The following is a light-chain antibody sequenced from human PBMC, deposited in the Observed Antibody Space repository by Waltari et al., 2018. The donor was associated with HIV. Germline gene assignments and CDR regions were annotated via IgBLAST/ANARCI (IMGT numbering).Light chain of an antibody. V-gene: IGLV1-44*01. CDR1: SSNIGSNT. J-gene: IGLJ2*01. CDR2: SNK. CDR3: AAWDDSLRGV. Sequence: QSVLTQPPSASGPPGQRVTLPCSGSSSNIGSNTVNWYQQPPGTAPKLRIYSNKRRPSGIPDRFSGSKSGTSASLAISGLQSEDEADYYCAAWDDSLRGVFGGGTKLTVL.